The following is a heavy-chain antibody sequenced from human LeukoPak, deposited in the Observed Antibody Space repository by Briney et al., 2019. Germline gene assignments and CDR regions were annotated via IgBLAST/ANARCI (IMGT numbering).Heavy chain of an antibody. CDR2: ISWHGETT. J-gene: IGHJ4*02. V-gene: IGHV3-43D*03. CDR3: AKDFGPRGVGATPQY. CDR1: GFPFDDYG. Sequence: GGSLRISCAASGFPFDDYGMLWVRQGPGKGLEWVSFISWHGETTYYSDSVKGRFTISRDSGANSLYLQMNRLRTEDTGFYYCAKDFGPRGVGATPQYWGQGTAVIVSS. D-gene: IGHD1-26*01.